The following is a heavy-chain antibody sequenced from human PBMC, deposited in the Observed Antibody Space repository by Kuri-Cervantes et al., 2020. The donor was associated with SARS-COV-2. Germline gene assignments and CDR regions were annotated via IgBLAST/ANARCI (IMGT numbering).Heavy chain of an antibody. J-gene: IGHJ4*02. V-gene: IGHV3-33*01. CDR2: IWYDGSNK. Sequence: GGSLRLSFAASGFTFSSYGMHWVRQAPGKGLEWVAVIWYDGSNKYYANSVKGRFTISRDNSKNTQHLQMNSLRAEDTAVYYCARSKGEGAVAGKFDYWGQGTLVTVSS. CDR3: ARSKGEGAVAGKFDY. D-gene: IGHD6-19*01. CDR1: GFTFSSYG.